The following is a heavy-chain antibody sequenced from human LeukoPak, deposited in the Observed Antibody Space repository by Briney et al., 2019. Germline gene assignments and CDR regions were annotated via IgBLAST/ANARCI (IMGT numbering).Heavy chain of an antibody. J-gene: IGHJ3*02. V-gene: IGHV3-48*01. CDR3: ARDQGGGVFDI. D-gene: IGHD3-16*01. Sequence: PGGSLRLSCAASGFTFSNYYMNWVRQAPGKGLGWVSYISGSSTTIYYADSVKGRFTSSRDNAKNSLYLQMHSLRAEDTAVYYCARDQGGGVFDIWGQGTMVTVSS. CDR2: ISGSSTTI. CDR1: GFTFSNYY.